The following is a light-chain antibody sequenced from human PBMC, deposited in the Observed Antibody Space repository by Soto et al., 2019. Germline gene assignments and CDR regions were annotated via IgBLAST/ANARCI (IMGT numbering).Light chain of an antibody. CDR1: QTVTKNY. Sequence: EIVLTQSTGTLSLSPGERVTLSCRASQTVTKNYLAWYQQQPGQAPRLLIFGASTRATGIPERFSGSGSGTDFTLTISRLEPEDFAVYYCQQYATSRVTFGQGTRLEIK. CDR2: GAS. V-gene: IGKV3-20*01. J-gene: IGKJ5*01. CDR3: QQYATSRVT.